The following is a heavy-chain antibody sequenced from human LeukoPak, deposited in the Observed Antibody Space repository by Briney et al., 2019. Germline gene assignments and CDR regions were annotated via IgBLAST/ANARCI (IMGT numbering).Heavy chain of an antibody. V-gene: IGHV3-53*01. CDR3: ARSTVVTGRYYYYYMDV. Sequence: GGSLRLSYAASGFTVSSNYMSWVRQAPGKGLEWVSVIDSGGSTYYADSVKGRFTISRDNSRNTLYLQMNSLRAEDTAVYYCARSTVVTGRYYYYYMDVWGKGTTVSVSS. CDR1: GFTVSSNY. D-gene: IGHD4-23*01. CDR2: IDSGGST. J-gene: IGHJ6*03.